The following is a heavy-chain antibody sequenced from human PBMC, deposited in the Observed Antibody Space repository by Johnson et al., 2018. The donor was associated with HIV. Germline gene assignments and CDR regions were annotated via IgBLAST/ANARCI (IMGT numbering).Heavy chain of an antibody. V-gene: IGHV3-7*01. D-gene: IGHD3-16*02. CDR3: ARGSLIVIVSDAFDI. J-gene: IGHJ3*02. CDR2: IKQDGSEK. Sequence: VQLVESGGGLVQPGGSLRLSCVASGFTFSRYWMSWVRQAPGKGLEWVAHIKQDGSEKYYVDSVKGRFTISRDNAKNSLYLQMNSLRAEDTAMYYCARGSLIVIVSDAFDIWGQGTMVTVSS. CDR1: GFTFSRYW.